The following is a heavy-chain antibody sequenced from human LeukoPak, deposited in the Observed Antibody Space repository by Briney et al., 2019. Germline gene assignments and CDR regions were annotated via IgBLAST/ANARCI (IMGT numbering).Heavy chain of an antibody. J-gene: IGHJ4*02. CDR1: GFTFSSYW. V-gene: IGHV3-74*01. CDR2: IDTDGSST. Sequence: GGSLRLSCAASGFTFSSYWMHWVRQAPGKGLVWVSRIDTDGSSTSYADSVKGRFTISRDNAKNTLYLQMSSLRAEDTAVYYCILAAAGTEFGSWGQGTLVTVSS. CDR3: ILAAAGTEFGS. D-gene: IGHD6-13*01.